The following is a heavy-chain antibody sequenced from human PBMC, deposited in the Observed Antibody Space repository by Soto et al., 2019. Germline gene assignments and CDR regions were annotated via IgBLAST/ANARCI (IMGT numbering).Heavy chain of an antibody. J-gene: IGHJ5*02. CDR2: IYYSGST. CDR1: GGSISSGGYY. Sequence: PSETLSLTCTVSGGSISSGGYYWSWIRQHPGKGLEWIGYIYYSGSTYYNPSLKSRVTISVDTSKNQFSLRLSSVTAAGTAVYYCARAQLLRFLEWNWFDPWGQGTLVTVSS. V-gene: IGHV4-31*03. D-gene: IGHD3-3*01. CDR3: ARAQLLRFLEWNWFDP.